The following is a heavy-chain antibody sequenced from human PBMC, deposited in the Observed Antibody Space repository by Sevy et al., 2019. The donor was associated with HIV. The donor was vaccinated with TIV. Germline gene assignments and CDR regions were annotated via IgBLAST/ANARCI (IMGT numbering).Heavy chain of an antibody. V-gene: IGHV3-33*01. CDR3: VGGADYNDSSGANCDY. Sequence: GGSLRLSCAASGFTFSKYGMHWVRQAPGKGLEWVALIWYDGSTKYYADSVKGRFTTSRDNSNNTLYLQMNSLIAEATAVYYCVGGADYNDSSGANCDYWGQGTLVTVSS. CDR2: IWYDGSTK. J-gene: IGHJ4*02. D-gene: IGHD3-22*01. CDR1: GFTFSKYG.